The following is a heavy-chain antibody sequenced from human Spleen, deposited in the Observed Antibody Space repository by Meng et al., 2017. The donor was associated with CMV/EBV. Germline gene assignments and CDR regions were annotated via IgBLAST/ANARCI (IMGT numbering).Heavy chain of an antibody. Sequence: GGSLRLSCKASGYNFASQYIGWVRQMPGKGLEWMGIIHPGDSDTRYSPSFQGQVTISADKSSTTAYLQWSSLKASDTAVYYCARRMSGSVWYQPFDYWGQGTLVIVSS. J-gene: IGHJ4*02. CDR2: IHPGDSDT. V-gene: IGHV5-51*01. D-gene: IGHD6-19*01. CDR3: ARRMSGSVWYQPFDY. CDR1: GYNFASQY.